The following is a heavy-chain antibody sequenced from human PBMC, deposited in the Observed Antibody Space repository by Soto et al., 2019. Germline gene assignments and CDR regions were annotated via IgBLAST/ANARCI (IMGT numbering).Heavy chain of an antibody. Sequence: GGSLRLSCAASGFTFSSYGMHWVRQAPGKGLEWVAVIWYDGSNKYYADSVKGRFTISRDNSKNTLYLQMNSLRAEDTAVYYCARCYSGWASRARYGMDVWGQGTRVTVAS. CDR1: GFTFSSYG. D-gene: IGHD2-15*01. CDR3: ARCYSGWASRARYGMDV. J-gene: IGHJ6*02. V-gene: IGHV3-33*01. CDR2: IWYDGSNK.